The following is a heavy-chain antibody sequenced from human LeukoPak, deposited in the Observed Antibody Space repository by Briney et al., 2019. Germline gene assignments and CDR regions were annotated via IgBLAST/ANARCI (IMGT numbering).Heavy chain of an antibody. CDR3: ARYTSSSWYLDPYFDY. CDR2: IYYSGSA. J-gene: IGHJ4*02. CDR1: GGSISSSSYY. D-gene: IGHD6-13*01. V-gene: IGHV4-39*07. Sequence: KPSETLSLTCTVSGGSISSSSYYWGWIRQPPGKGLEWIGSIYYSGSAYYNSSLKSRVTISVDTSKNQFSLKLSSVTAADTAVYYCARYTSSSWYLDPYFDYWGQGTLVTVSS.